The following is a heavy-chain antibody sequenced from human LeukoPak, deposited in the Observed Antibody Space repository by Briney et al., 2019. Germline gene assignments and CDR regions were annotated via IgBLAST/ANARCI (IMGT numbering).Heavy chain of an antibody. D-gene: IGHD3-10*01. J-gene: IGHJ4*02. Sequence: GASVKVSCKASGGTFSSYAISWVRQAPGQGLEWMGRIIPILGIANYAQKFQGRVTITADKSTSTAYMELSSLRSEDTAVYYCARDSTMVSGESSGNWGQGTLVTVSS. CDR3: ARDSTMVSGESSGN. V-gene: IGHV1-69*04. CDR2: IIPILGIA. CDR1: GGTFSSYA.